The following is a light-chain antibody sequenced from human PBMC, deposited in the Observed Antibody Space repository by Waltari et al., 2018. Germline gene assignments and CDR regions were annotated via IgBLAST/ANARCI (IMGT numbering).Light chain of an antibody. V-gene: IGKV1-39*01. CDR3: QQSYSPLT. CDR1: QSISTY. Sequence: DFQMTQSPSSLSASVGDRVTITCRASQSISTYLNWYQQKPGKAPNLLIYAASSLQSGVPSRFSGSGSGTDFTLTISSLQPEEFATYYCQQSYSPLTFGGGTKVEIK. J-gene: IGKJ4*01. CDR2: AAS.